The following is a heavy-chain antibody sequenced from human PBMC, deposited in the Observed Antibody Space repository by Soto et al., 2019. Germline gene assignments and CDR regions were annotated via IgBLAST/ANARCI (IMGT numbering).Heavy chain of an antibody. CDR1: GFTVSSNY. Sequence: PGGSLRLSCAAAGFTVSSNYMSWVRQAPGKGLEWVSVIYSGGSTYYADSVKGRFTISRDNSKNTLYLQMNSLRAEDTAVYYCATKGMGSSWYYFDYWGQGTLVTVSS. V-gene: IGHV3-53*01. D-gene: IGHD6-13*01. J-gene: IGHJ4*02. CDR3: ATKGMGSSWYYFDY. CDR2: IYSGGST.